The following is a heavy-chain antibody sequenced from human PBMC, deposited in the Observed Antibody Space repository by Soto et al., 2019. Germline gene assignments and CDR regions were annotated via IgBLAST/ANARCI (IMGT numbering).Heavy chain of an antibody. CDR1: GGSIRSGNYY. Sequence: PSETLSLTCIVSGGSIRSGNYYWNWIRQSPGKGLEWIGYIYYDGRTNDNPSLKSRVTIPADTSKNTCSLKLSSVTAADTAVYYCARDVWCSVWGQGTLVTVSS. CDR2: IYYDGRT. CDR3: ARDVWCSV. V-gene: IGHV4-61*01. J-gene: IGHJ4*02. D-gene: IGHD2-8*01.